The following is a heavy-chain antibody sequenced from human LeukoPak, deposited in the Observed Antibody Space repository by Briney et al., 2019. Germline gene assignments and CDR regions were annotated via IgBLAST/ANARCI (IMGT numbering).Heavy chain of an antibody. J-gene: IGHJ3*02. CDR2: IYTSGST. CDR3: ARRFNRDSTSCRGSRAFDI. V-gene: IGHV4-4*08. D-gene: IGHD2-2*01. CDR1: GGSISGYY. Sequence: SETLSLTCTVSGGSISGYYWSWIRQPPGKGLEFIGYIYTSGSTNYNPSLKSRVAVSVDTSKNQFSLKLSSVTAADTAVYYCARRFNRDSTSCRGSRAFDIWGQGTMVTVSS.